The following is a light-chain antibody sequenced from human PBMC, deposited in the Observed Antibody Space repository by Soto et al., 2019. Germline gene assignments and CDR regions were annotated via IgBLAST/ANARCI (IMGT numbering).Light chain of an antibody. V-gene: IGKV3-20*01. J-gene: IGKJ1*01. CDR1: QSVSSSY. CDR3: QQYGSSPGT. CDR2: GAS. Sequence: EIVLTQSPGTLSLSPGERATLSCRASQSVSSSYLAWYQQKPGQAPRLLIYGASSRATGIPDRFSGSGSGTDFTLNISRLEPEDFALYYCQQYGSSPGTFGQGTKVEIK.